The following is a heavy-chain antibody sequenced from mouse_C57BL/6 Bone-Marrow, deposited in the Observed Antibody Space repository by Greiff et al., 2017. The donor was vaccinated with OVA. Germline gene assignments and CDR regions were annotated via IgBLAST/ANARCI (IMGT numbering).Heavy chain of an antibody. V-gene: IGHV1-59*01. CDR1: GYTFTSYW. CDR2: IDPSDSYT. Sequence: QVQLQQPGAELVRPGTSVKLSCKASGYTFTSYWMHWVKQRPGQGLEWIGVIDPSDSYTNYNQKFKGKATLTVDTSSSTAYMQLSSLTSEDSAVYYCASRDYGSSYDYARDYWGQGTSVTVSS. D-gene: IGHD1-1*01. J-gene: IGHJ4*01. CDR3: ASRDYGSSYDYARDY.